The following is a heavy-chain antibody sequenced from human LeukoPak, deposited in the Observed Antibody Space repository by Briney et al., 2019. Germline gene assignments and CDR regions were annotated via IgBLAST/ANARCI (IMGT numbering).Heavy chain of an antibody. CDR2: ISYDGSDK. CDR3: AKVKEDRYYNSRGFYLDY. Sequence: GGSLRLSCAVSGLTFSSSWMDWVRQAPGKGLEWVAAISYDGSDKYYTDSVKGRFTISRVNSENTLYLQMNSLRAEDTAIYYCAKVKEDRYYNSRGFYLDYWGQGTLVTVSS. D-gene: IGHD3-22*01. J-gene: IGHJ4*02. CDR1: GLTFSSSW. V-gene: IGHV3-30*18.